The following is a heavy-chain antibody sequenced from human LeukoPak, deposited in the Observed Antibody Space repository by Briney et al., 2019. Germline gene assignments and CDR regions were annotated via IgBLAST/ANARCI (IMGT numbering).Heavy chain of an antibody. D-gene: IGHD3-22*01. CDR1: GFIFSGYA. V-gene: IGHV3-30-3*01. CDR3: AKGSYYDSSGYYYVYYFDY. CDR2: ISSDGSHK. Sequence: GGSLRLSCAASGFIFSGYAMHWVRQAPGKGLEWVAAISSDGSHKYYADSVKGRFTISRDNSKNTLYLQMNSLRAEDTAVYYCAKGSYYDSSGYYYVYYFDYWGQGTLVTVSS. J-gene: IGHJ4*02.